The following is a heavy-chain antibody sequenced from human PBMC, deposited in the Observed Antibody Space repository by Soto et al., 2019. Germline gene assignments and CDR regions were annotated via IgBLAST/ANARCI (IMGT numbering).Heavy chain of an antibody. CDR3: AKDRRALAGSPPYY. V-gene: IGHV3-23*01. CDR2: ISGSGGST. CDR1: GFTFSSYA. J-gene: IGHJ4*02. D-gene: IGHD6-19*01. Sequence: EVQLLESGGGLVQPGGSLRLSCAASGFTFSSYAMSWVRQAPGMGLEWVSGISGSGGSTYYADSVKGRFTISRDNSKNTLYLQMNRLRAEDTAVYYCAKDRRALAGSPPYYWGQGTLVTVSS.